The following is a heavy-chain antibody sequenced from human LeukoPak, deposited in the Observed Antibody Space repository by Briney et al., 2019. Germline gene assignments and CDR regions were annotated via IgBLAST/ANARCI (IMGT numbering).Heavy chain of an antibody. CDR2: MNPNSGNT. D-gene: IGHD3-10*01. Sequence: ASVKVSCKASGYTFSSHGISWVRQATGQGLEWMGWMNPNSGNTGYAQKFQGRVTMTRNTSISTAYMELSSLRSEDTAVYYCARAGRMVRGVITWGQGTLVTVSS. V-gene: IGHV1-8*02. CDR3: ARAGRMVRGVIT. CDR1: GYTFSSHG. J-gene: IGHJ5*02.